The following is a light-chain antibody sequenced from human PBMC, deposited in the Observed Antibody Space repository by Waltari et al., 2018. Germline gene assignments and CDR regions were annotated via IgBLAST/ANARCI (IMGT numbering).Light chain of an antibody. CDR2: LGS. J-gene: IGKJ1*01. Sequence: DIVMTQSPLSLPVPPGEPASISCRSSQSLLHSNGYNYLGWYLQKPGQSPQLLIYLGSNRASGVPDRFSGSGSGTDFTLKISRVEAEDVGVYYCMQALQTRTFGQGTKVEIK. CDR1: QSLLHSNGYNY. V-gene: IGKV2-28*01. CDR3: MQALQTRT.